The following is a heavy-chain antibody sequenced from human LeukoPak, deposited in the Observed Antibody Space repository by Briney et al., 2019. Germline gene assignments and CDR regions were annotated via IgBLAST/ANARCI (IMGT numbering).Heavy chain of an antibody. CDR1: GGSISSSSYY. V-gene: IGHV4-39*07. D-gene: IGHD5-18*01. Sequence: PSETLSLTCTVSGGSISSSSYYWGWIRQPPGKGLEWIGSIYYSGSTYYNPSLKSRVTISVDTSKNQFSLKLSSVTAADTAVYYCAREGQLWRDGYYYYMDVWGKGTTVTVSS. CDR2: IYYSGST. J-gene: IGHJ6*03. CDR3: AREGQLWRDGYYYYMDV.